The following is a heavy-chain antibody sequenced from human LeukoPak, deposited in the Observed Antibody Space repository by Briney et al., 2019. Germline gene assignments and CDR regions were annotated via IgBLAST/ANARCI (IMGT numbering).Heavy chain of an antibody. CDR1: GFTFSSYE. CDR2: ISSSGSTI. D-gene: IGHD3-10*01. Sequence: PGGSLRLSCAASGFTFSSYEMNWVRQAPGKGLEWVSYISSSGSTIYYADSVKGRFTISRDNAKNSLYLQMNSLRAEDTAVYYCARDRPPNYYGSGSYYNGYYFDYWGQGTLVTVSS. CDR3: ARDRPPNYYGSGSYYNGYYFDY. J-gene: IGHJ4*02. V-gene: IGHV3-48*03.